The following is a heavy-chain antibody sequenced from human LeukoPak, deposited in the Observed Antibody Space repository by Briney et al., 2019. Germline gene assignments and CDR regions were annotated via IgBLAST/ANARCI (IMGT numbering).Heavy chain of an antibody. CDR1: GFTVTSNY. J-gene: IGHJ4*02. V-gene: IGHV3-53*01. D-gene: IGHD4-17*01. CDR2: IYSGGSA. CDR3: ARAVTKYWPFDS. Sequence: GGSLRLSCAASGFTVTSNYISWVRQAPGQGLEWVSVIYSGGSASYADSVKGRFTISRDNFKNTLYLQMNSLRAEDTAVYYCARAVTKYWPFDSWGQGTLVTVSS.